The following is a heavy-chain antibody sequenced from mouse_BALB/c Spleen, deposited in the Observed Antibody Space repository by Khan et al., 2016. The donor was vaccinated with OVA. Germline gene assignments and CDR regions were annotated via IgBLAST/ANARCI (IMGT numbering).Heavy chain of an antibody. Sequence: QVQLQQSGAELARPGASVKMSRKASGYTFTTYTIHWVKQRPGQGLEWIGYIIPSTDYTTYNQKFKDKATLTADKSSSTAYMQLSSLTSDDSAVYYCAKEGAYSRSDGWFAYWGQGTLVTVSA. CDR3: AKEGAYSRSDGWFAY. J-gene: IGHJ3*01. CDR1: GYTFTTYT. D-gene: IGHD2-14*01. CDR2: IIPSTDYT. V-gene: IGHV1-4*01.